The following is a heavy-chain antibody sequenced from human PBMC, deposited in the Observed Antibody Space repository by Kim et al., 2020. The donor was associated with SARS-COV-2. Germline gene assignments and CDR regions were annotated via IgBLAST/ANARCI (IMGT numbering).Heavy chain of an antibody. D-gene: IGHD7-27*01. Sequence: GGSLRLSCAASGFTFSSYGMHWVRQAPGKGLEWVAVISYDGSNKYYADSVKGRFTISRDNSKNTLYLQMNSLRAEDTAVYYCAKDSHNWGSFYYYYMDVWGKGTTVTVSS. CDR1: GFTFSSYG. CDR2: ISYDGSNK. V-gene: IGHV3-30*18. CDR3: AKDSHNWGSFYYYYMDV. J-gene: IGHJ6*03.